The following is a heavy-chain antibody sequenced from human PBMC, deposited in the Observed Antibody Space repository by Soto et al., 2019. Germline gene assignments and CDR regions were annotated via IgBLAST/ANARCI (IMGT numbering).Heavy chain of an antibody. J-gene: IGHJ6*02. CDR2: ISGSGGST. D-gene: IGHD2-2*01. CDR3: ATLPAAMSYYYYYGMDV. Sequence: EVQLLESGGGLVQPGGSLRLSCAASGFTFSSYAMSWVRQAPGKGLEWVSAISGSGGSTYYADSVKGRFTISRDNSKNTLYLQMNSLRAEDTAVYYCATLPAAMSYYYYYGMDVWGQGTTVTVSS. CDR1: GFTFSSYA. V-gene: IGHV3-23*01.